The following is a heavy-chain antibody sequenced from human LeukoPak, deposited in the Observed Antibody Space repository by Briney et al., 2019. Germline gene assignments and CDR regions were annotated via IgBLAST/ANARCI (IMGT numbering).Heavy chain of an antibody. CDR1: GGSFSGYY. CDR3: ARGGRGSSWYRVNHYYYYMDV. Sequence: SETLSLTCAVYGGSFSGYYWSWIRQPPGKGLEWIGEINHSGSTNYNPSLKSRVTISVDTSKNQFSLKLSSVTAADTAVYYCARGGRGSSWYRVNHYYYYMDVWGKGTTVTVSS. J-gene: IGHJ6*03. V-gene: IGHV4-34*01. D-gene: IGHD6-13*01. CDR2: INHSGST.